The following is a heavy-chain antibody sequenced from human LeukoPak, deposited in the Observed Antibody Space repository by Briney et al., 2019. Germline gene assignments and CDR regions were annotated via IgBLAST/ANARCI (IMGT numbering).Heavy chain of an antibody. CDR1: GVSISTYY. J-gene: IGHJ4*02. Sequence: SETLSLTCTVSGVSISTYYWIWIRQPPAKGLEWMGFFSYSGSTKYNPSLKSRVTMSVDTSKNQFSLKLNSVTAADTAVYYCARMYSGTSYYFDYWGQGTLVTVSS. V-gene: IGHV4-59*01. CDR2: FSYSGST. D-gene: IGHD1-26*01. CDR3: ARMYSGTSYYFDY.